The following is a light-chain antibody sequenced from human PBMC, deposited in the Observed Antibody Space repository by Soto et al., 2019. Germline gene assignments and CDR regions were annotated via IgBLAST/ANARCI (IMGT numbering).Light chain of an antibody. CDR3: QQFNSYPRT. V-gene: IGKV1-9*01. CDR1: QGIGNL. Sequence: DIQLTQSPSFLSASEGDRVTIACRASQGIGNLLAWYQQKPGKGPKLLICFASTLQSGVPSRFTGSGSGTEFTLTISSLQPEDFGTYYCQQFNSYPRTFGQGPKVEIK. J-gene: IGKJ1*01. CDR2: FAS.